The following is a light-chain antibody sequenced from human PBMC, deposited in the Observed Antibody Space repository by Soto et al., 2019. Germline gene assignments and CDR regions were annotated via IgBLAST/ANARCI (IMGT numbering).Light chain of an antibody. J-gene: IGKJ4*01. CDR3: QQYDYSPLT. CDR1: QSVSSSR. Sequence: EIVFTQSPGTLSLSPGERATLSCRASQSVSSSRLAWYPQKPGQAPRLVIYGASSRATGIPDRFSGSGAGTAFTLTISRLEPEDFEVYDCQQYDYSPLTFGGGTKVDIK. CDR2: GAS. V-gene: IGKV3-20*01.